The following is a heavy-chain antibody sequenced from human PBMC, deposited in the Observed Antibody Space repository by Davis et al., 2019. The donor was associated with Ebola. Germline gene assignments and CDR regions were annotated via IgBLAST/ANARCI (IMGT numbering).Heavy chain of an antibody. CDR3: ARRRGYYYYYGMDV. CDR1: GGSISSGGYY. CDR2: IYYSGST. Sequence: SETLSLTCTVSGGSISSGGYYWGWIRQPPGKGLEWIGSIYYSGSTYYNPSLKSRVTISVDTSKNQFSLKLSSVTAADTAVYYCARRRGYYYYYGMDVWGQGTTVTVSS. V-gene: IGHV4-39*01. J-gene: IGHJ6*02.